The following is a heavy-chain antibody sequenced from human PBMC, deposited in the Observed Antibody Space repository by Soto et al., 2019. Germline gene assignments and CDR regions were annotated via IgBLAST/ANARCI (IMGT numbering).Heavy chain of an antibody. CDR3: ARVYSRAAAGP. CDR1: GDSISNYY. CDR2: IYYSGSS. V-gene: IGHV4-59*01. J-gene: IGHJ4*02. Sequence: TLSLTCSVSGDSISNYYWNWIRQPPGKGPEWIGYIYYSGSSDYNPSLKSRVSISIDTSKNQFSLKLTSVTAADTAVYYCARVYSRAAAGPWSQGTLVTVSS. D-gene: IGHD2-21*01.